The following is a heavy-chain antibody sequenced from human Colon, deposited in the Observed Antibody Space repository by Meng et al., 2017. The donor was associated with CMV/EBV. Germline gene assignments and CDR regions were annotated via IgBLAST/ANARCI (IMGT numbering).Heavy chain of an antibody. Sequence: QVKRVESGGGVVHPGESLRLVCAASGIPFSSPGMHWVRQAPGKGLEWVALIRHDGSNEYYAESVRGRFTISRDNSKNTVYLQMNSLRSEDTAVYYCARDKGVRTFDTWGQGILVTVSS. CDR1: GIPFSSPG. CDR2: IRHDGSNE. CDR3: ARDKGVRTFDT. J-gene: IGHJ4*02. D-gene: IGHD2-21*01. V-gene: IGHV3-30*02.